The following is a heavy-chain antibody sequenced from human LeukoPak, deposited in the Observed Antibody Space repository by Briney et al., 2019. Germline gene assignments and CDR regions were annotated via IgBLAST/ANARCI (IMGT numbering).Heavy chain of an antibody. J-gene: IGHJ4*02. CDR1: GYTFTGYY. CDR2: INPNSGGT. CDR3: ARDPSYLTTVTTPDDY. V-gene: IGHV1-2*02. D-gene: IGHD4-17*01. Sequence: ASVKVSCKASGYTFTGYYMHWVRQAPGQGLEWMEWINPNSGGTNYAQKFQGRVTMTRDTSISTAYMELSRLRSDDTAVYYCARDPSYLTTVTTPDDYWGQGTLVTVSS.